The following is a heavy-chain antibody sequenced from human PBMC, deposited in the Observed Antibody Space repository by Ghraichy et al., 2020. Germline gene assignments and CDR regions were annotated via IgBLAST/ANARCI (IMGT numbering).Heavy chain of an antibody. Sequence: GGSLRLSCAASGFTFSSYAMSWVRQAPGKGLEWVSAISGSGGSTYYADSVKGRFTISRDNSKNTLYLQMNSLRAEDTAVYYCAKDPGITMVRGMDVWGQGTTGTGSS. D-gene: IGHD3-10*01. CDR2: ISGSGGST. V-gene: IGHV3-23*01. CDR1: GFTFSSYA. J-gene: IGHJ6*02. CDR3: AKDPGITMVRGMDV.